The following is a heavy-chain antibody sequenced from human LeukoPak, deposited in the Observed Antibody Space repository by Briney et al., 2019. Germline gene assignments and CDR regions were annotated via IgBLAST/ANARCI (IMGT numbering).Heavy chain of an antibody. CDR3: ARVANVLLWFGELFTH. CDR2: IYYSGST. CDR1: GGSISSSSYY. V-gene: IGHV4-39*07. J-gene: IGHJ4*02. D-gene: IGHD3-10*01. Sequence: SETLSLTCTVSGGSISSSSYYWGWIRQPPGKGLEWIGSIYYSGSTYYNPSLKSRVTISVDTSKNQFSLKLSSVTAADTAVYYCARVANVLLWFGELFTHWGQGTLVTVSS.